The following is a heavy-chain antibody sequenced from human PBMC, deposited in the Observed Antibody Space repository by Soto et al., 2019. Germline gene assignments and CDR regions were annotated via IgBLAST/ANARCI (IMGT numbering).Heavy chain of an antibody. CDR3: ARDATKMAPTDY. D-gene: IGHD2-8*01. Sequence: GGSLRLSCAASGFTFSSYSMNWVRQAPGKGLEWVSSISSSSSYIYYADSVKGRFTISRDNAKNSLYLQMNSLRAEDTAVYYCARDATKMAPTDYWGQGTLVTVSS. CDR1: GFTFSSYS. V-gene: IGHV3-21*01. J-gene: IGHJ4*02. CDR2: ISSSSSYI.